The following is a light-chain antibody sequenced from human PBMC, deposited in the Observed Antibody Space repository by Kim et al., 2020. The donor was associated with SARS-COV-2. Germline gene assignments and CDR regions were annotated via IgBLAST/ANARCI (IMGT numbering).Light chain of an antibody. CDR3: QSYDSSLSGSV. CDR1: NSNIGAGYD. V-gene: IGLV1-40*01. J-gene: IGLJ3*02. Sequence: QSVLTQPPSVSGAPGQRVTISCTGNNSNIGAGYDVHWYQQLPGTAPKLLIYGNNNRPSGVPDRFSGSTSGTSASLAITGLQAEDEADYYCQSYDSSLSGSVFGGGTKLTVL. CDR2: GNN.